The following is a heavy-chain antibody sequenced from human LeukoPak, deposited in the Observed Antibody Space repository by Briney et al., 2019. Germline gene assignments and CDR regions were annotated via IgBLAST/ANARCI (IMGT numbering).Heavy chain of an antibody. D-gene: IGHD2-2*01. J-gene: IGHJ5*02. V-gene: IGHV1-69*01. CDR1: RDTPSSYA. Sequence: SVKGSPKASRDTPSSYAISWVRQAPRQRLEWMGGIIPIFGTANYAQKFQGRVTSTADESTSTAYMELCSLRSEDTAVYYCARELPCSSTSCYVDWFDPWGQGTLVTVSS. CDR2: IIPIFGTA. CDR3: ARELPCSSTSCYVDWFDP.